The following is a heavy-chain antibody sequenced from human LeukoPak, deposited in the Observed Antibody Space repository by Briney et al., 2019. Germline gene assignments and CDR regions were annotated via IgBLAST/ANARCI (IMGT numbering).Heavy chain of an antibody. V-gene: IGHV4-39*01. D-gene: IGHD3-10*01. CDR3: ARPGGYYGSGSYYWDY. CDR2: IYYSGST. Sequence: PSETLSLTCTVSGGSISSSSYYWGWIRQPPGKGLEWIGSIYYSGSTYYNPSLKSRVTISVDTSKNQFSLKLSSVTAADTAVYYCARPGGYYGSGSYYWDYWGQGTLVTVSS. CDR1: GGSISSSSYY. J-gene: IGHJ4*02.